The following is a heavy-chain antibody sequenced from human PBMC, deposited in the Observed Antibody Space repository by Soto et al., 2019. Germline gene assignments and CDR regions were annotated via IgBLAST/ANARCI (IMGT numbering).Heavy chain of an antibody. V-gene: IGHV3-23*01. CDR3: AAGVAERDTDDDFGSGYYGTFDY. D-gene: IGHD3-3*01. CDR1: GFTFSSYA. J-gene: IGHJ4*02. Sequence: EVQLLESGGGLVQPGGSLRLSCAASGFTFSSYAMSWVRQAPGKGLEWVSAISGSGGSTYYADSVKGRFTISRDNSKNPLYLQLNSLRAEDTAVYYCAAGVAERDTDDDFGSGYYGTFDYWGQGTLVTVAA. CDR2: ISGSGGST.